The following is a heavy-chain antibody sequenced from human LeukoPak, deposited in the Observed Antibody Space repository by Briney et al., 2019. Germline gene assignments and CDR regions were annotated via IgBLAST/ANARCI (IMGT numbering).Heavy chain of an antibody. CDR1: GYTLTELS. D-gene: IGHD2-2*01. CDR3: ARGGSLEKKTTGSSPSGDTEGWSDP. CDR2: IIPIFGTA. J-gene: IGHJ5*02. V-gene: IGHV1-69*05. Sequence: SVKVSCKVSGYTLTELSMHWVRQAPGQGLEWMGGIIPIFGTANYAQKFQGRVTITTDESTSTAYMELSSLRSEDTAVYYCARGGSLEKKTTGSSPSGDTEGWSDPWGQGTLVTVSS.